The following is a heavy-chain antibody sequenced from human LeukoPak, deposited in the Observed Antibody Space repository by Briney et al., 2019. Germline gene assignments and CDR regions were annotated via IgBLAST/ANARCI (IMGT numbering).Heavy chain of an antibody. V-gene: IGHV1-69*04. CDR2: IIPILGIA. D-gene: IGHD4-17*01. Sequence: VASVKVSCKASGGTFSSYAISWVRQAPGQGLEWMGRIIPILGIANYAQKFQGRVTITADKSTSTAYMELSSLRSEDTAVYYCARHTTVTPWWYFDLWGRGTLVTVFS. CDR1: GGTFSSYA. CDR3: ARHTTVTPWWYFDL. J-gene: IGHJ2*01.